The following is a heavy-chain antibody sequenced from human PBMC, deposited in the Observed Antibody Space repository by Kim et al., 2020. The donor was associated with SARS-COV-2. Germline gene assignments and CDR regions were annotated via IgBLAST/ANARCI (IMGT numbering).Heavy chain of an antibody. J-gene: IGHJ3*02. CDR1: GYSFTSYW. V-gene: IGHV5-51*01. Sequence: GESLKISCKGSGYSFTSYWIGWVRQMPGKGLEWMGIIYPGDSDTRYSPSFQGQVTISADKSISTAYLQWSSLKASDTAMYYCARHRYPYNWNDERLAFDIWGQGTMVTVSS. CDR3: ARHRYPYNWNDERLAFDI. D-gene: IGHD1-1*01. CDR2: IYPGDSDT.